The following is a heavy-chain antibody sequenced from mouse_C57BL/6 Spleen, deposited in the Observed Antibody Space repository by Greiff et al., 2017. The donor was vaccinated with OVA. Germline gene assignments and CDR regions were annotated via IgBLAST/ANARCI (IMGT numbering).Heavy chain of an antibody. D-gene: IGHD1-1*01. J-gene: IGHJ2*01. Sequence: QVQLKQSGPELVKPGASVKISCKASGYAFSSSWMNWVKQRPGKGLEWIGRIYPGDGDTNYNGKFKGKATLTADKSSSTAYMQLSSLTSEDSAVYFCARWDYYGSSSPFDYWGQGTTLTVSS. CDR1: GYAFSSSW. CDR3: ARWDYYGSSSPFDY. CDR2: IYPGDGDT. V-gene: IGHV1-82*01.